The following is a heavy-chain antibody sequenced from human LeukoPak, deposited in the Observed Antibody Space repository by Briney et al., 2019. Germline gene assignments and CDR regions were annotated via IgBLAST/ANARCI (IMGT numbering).Heavy chain of an antibody. CDR1: GFTLSSYE. V-gene: IGHV3-23*01. CDR2: IDYDGGSG. J-gene: IGHJ3*02. CDR3: ARVKSYYYDTSDKDAFDI. Sequence: GGSLRLSCTVSGFTLSSYEMSWIRQAPGKGLEWVSSIDYDGGSGHYADSVKGRFTISRDNSNNTLFLHLNSLRGEDTAVYYCARVKSYYYDTSDKDAFDIWGQGTMVTVSS. D-gene: IGHD3-22*01.